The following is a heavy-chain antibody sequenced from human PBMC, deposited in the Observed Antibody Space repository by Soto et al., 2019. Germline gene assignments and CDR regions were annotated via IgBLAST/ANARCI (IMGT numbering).Heavy chain of an antibody. V-gene: IGHV3-9*01. CDR3: AKDGDILTGQPFDY. Sequence: DVQLVESGGGLVQPGRSLRLSCAASGFTFDDYAMHWVRQAPGKGLEWVSGISWNSGSIGYADSVKGRFTISRDNAKNSLYLQMNSLRAEDTALYYCAKDGDILTGQPFDYWGQGTLVTVSS. CDR1: GFTFDDYA. J-gene: IGHJ4*02. CDR2: ISWNSGSI. D-gene: IGHD3-9*01.